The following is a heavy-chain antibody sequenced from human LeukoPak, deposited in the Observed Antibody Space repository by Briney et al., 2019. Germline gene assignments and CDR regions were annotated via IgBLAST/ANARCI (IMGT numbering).Heavy chain of an antibody. D-gene: IGHD1-26*01. CDR3: ARAPGGGSYSFDY. V-gene: IGHV3-33*01. CDR2: IWYDGSNK. Sequence: PGRSLRLSCAASGFTLSSYGMHRVRQAPGKGLEWVAVIWYDGSNKYYADSVKGRFTISRDNSKNTLYLQMNSLRAEDTAVYYCARAPGGGSYSFDYWGQGTLVTVSS. J-gene: IGHJ4*02. CDR1: GFTLSSYG.